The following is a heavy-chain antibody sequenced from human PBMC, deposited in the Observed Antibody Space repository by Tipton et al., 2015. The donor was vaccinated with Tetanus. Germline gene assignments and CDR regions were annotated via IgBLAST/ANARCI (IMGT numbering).Heavy chain of an antibody. CDR1: GGSFNGYC. Sequence: LRLSCVVYGGSFNGYCWNWIRQSPGKGLEWIGEIHQTGTTNYNPSLKSRVSISLDMAKNQFSLRLTSVTAADTAMYYCARGPLRFFDHWGQGTLVTVSS. CDR2: IHQTGTT. V-gene: IGHV4-34*01. J-gene: IGHJ1*01. CDR3: ARGPLRFFDH.